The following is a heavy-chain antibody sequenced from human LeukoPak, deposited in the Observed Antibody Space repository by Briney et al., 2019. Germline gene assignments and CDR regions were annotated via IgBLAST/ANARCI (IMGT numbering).Heavy chain of an antibody. V-gene: IGHV5-51*01. CDR2: IYPGDSDT. D-gene: IGHD6-13*01. CDR1: GYSFTSYW. Sequence: GESLRISCKGSGYSFTSYWIAWVRQMPGNGLEWMGIIYPGDSDTRYSPSFQGQVTISADKSISTAYLQWSSLKASDTAMYYCARIAGSSWYQDYYYMDVWGKGTTVTVSS. CDR3: ARIAGSSWYQDYYYMDV. J-gene: IGHJ6*03.